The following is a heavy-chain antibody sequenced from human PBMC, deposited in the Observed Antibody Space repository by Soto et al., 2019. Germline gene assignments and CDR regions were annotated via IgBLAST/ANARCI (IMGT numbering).Heavy chain of an antibody. Sequence: SVKVSCKASGGTFSSYAISWVRQAPGQGLEWMGGIIPIFGTANYAQKFQGRVTVTADESTSTAYMELSSLRSEDTAVYYCARAHCSSTSCLSSGEGMDVWGQGTTVTVSS. D-gene: IGHD2-2*01. V-gene: IGHV1-69*13. J-gene: IGHJ6*02. CDR2: IIPIFGTA. CDR3: ARAHCSSTSCLSSGEGMDV. CDR1: GGTFSSYA.